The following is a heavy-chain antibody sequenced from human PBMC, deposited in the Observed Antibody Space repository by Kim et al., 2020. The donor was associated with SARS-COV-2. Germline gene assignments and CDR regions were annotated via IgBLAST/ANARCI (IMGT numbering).Heavy chain of an antibody. CDR1: GFTFSDYY. CDR2: ISSSGSTI. J-gene: IGHJ4*02. Sequence: GGSLRLSCAASGFTFSDYYMSWIRQAPGKGLEWVSYISSSGSTIYYADSVKGRFTISRDNAKNSLYLQMNSLRAEDTAVYYCARDVGGPDTAMDHIDYWGQGTLVTVSS. V-gene: IGHV3-11*01. D-gene: IGHD5-18*01. CDR3: ARDVGGPDTAMDHIDY.